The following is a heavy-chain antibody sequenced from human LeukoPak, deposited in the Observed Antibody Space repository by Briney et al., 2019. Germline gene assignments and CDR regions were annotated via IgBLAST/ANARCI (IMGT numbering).Heavy chain of an antibody. Sequence: SVKVSCKASGFTFTSSAVQWVRQARGQRLEWIGWIVVGSGNTNYAQKFQERVTITRDMSISTAYLQWSSLKASDTAMYYCARHETSRSSDYRALGYWGQGTLVTVSP. CDR1: GFTFTSSA. J-gene: IGHJ4*02. CDR2: IVVGSGNT. D-gene: IGHD4-17*01. CDR3: ARHETSRSSDYRALGY. V-gene: IGHV1-58*01.